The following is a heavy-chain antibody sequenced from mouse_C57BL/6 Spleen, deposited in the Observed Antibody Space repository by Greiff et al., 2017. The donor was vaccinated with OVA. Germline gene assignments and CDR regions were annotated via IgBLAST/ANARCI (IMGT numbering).Heavy chain of an antibody. V-gene: IGHV1-80*01. CDR2: IYPGDGDT. D-gene: IGHD2-1*01. CDR3: AVYYGNDYYSMDY. Sequence: VQLQQSGAELVKPGASVKISCKASGYAFSSYWMNWVKQRPGKGLEWIGQIYPGDGDTNYNGKFKGKATLTADKSSSTASMQHSSLTSEDSSVYFCAVYYGNDYYSMDYWGQGTSVTVSS. CDR1: GYAFSSYW. J-gene: IGHJ4*01.